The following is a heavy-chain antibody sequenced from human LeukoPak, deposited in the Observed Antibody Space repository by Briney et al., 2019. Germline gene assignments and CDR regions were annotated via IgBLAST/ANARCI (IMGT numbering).Heavy chain of an antibody. CDR3: AREYGSSSRSDY. D-gene: IGHD6-6*01. J-gene: IGHJ4*02. V-gene: IGHV1-2*02. CDR2: INPNSGGT. Sequence: ASVKVSXKASGYTFTGYYMHWVRQAPGQGLEWMGWINPNSGGTNYAQKFQGRVTMTRDTSISTAYMELSRLRSDDTAVYYCAREYGSSSRSDYWGQGTLVTVSS. CDR1: GYTFTGYY.